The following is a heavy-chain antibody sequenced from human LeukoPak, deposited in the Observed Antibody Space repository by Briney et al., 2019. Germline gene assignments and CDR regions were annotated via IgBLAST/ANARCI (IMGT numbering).Heavy chain of an antibody. J-gene: IGHJ4*02. CDR1: GGSISSYY. D-gene: IGHD6-13*01. V-gene: IGHV4-39*01. Sequence: SETLSLTCTVSGGSISSYYWGWIRQPPGKGLEWIGSIYYTGSTYYNPSLKSRVTISVDTSKNQFSLNLSSVTAADPAVYYCARQVRYSSSAYFDYWGQGTLVTVSS. CDR2: IYYTGST. CDR3: ARQVRYSSSAYFDY.